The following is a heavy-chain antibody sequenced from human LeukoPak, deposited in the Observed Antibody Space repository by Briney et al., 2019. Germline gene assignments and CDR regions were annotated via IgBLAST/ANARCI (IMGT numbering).Heavy chain of an antibody. D-gene: IGHD1-20*01. Sequence: GGSLRLSCAASGFTFSSYSMNWVRQAPGKGLEWVSYISSSSSTIYYADSVKGRFTISRDNAKNSLYLQMNSLRAEDTAVYYCAKDLAARPTGRLWDITGTTFPGAIDIWGQGTMAIVSS. CDR2: ISSSSSTI. V-gene: IGHV3-48*01. J-gene: IGHJ3*02. CDR3: AKDLAARPTGRLWDITGTTFPGAIDI. CDR1: GFTFSSYS.